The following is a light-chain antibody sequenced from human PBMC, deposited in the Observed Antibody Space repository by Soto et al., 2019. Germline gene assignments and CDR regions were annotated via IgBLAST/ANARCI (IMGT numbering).Light chain of an antibody. J-gene: IGLJ3*02. CDR3: TSYAGSNTFVV. CDR2: DVT. Sequence: QSVLTQPPSASGSPGQSVAISCTGTSSDVGGYNYVSWYQQHPGKAPKPMIYDVTKRPSGVPDRFSGSKSGNTASLTVSGLQAEDEADYYCTSYAGSNTFVVYGGGTKVTVL. CDR1: SSDVGGYNY. V-gene: IGLV2-8*01.